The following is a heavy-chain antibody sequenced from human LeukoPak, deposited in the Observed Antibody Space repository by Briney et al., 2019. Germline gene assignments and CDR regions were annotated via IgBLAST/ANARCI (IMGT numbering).Heavy chain of an antibody. Sequence: PGGSLRLSCSASGFTFTNYAMSWVRQAPGKGLEWVSSISGGGYSTNFADSLKGRFTISRDNSMNTLYLQVNSLRAEDTAIYYCARGHITGTGTWDYWGQGTLVTVSS. CDR3: ARGHITGTGTWDY. CDR1: GFTFTNYA. J-gene: IGHJ4*02. V-gene: IGHV3-23*01. D-gene: IGHD1-7*01. CDR2: ISGGGYST.